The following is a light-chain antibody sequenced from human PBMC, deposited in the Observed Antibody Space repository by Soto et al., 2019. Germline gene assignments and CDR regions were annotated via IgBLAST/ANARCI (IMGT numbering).Light chain of an antibody. CDR2: GAS. CDR3: QQYGGSPPIT. CDR1: QSISDT. J-gene: IGKJ5*01. Sequence: ETVMTQSPATLSVSPGGRATLSCRASQSISDTLAWYQQKPGQAPRLLIYGASRRAAGIPDRFSGSGSGTDFTLTISRVDPEDFAVYYCQQYGGSPPITFGQGTRLEL. V-gene: IGKV3-20*01.